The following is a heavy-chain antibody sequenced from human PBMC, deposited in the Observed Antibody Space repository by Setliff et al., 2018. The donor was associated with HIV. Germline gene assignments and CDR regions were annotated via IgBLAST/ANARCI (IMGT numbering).Heavy chain of an antibody. CDR3: ARGRKRDGYNFYYYYMDV. Sequence: TLSLTCPVSGGSISSYYWSWIRQPPGKGLEWIGYIYYSGSTNYNPSLKSRVTISVDTSKNQFSLKLSSVTAADTAVYYCARGRKRDGYNFYYYYMDVWDKGTTVTVSS. D-gene: IGHD5-12*01. CDR2: IYYSGST. CDR1: GGSISSYY. V-gene: IGHV4-59*12. J-gene: IGHJ6*03.